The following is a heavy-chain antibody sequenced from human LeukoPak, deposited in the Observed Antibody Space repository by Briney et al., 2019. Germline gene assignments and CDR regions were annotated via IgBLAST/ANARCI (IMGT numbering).Heavy chain of an antibody. CDR2: IRYDGSNK. D-gene: IGHD3-16*01. Sequence: GGSLRLSCAASGFTFSSYGMHWVRQAPGKGLEWVAFIRYDGSNKYYADSVKGRFTISRDNSKNTLYLQMNSLRAEDTAVYYCAKDHRTSNPSLWDVWGKGTTVTISS. CDR3: AKDHRTSNPSLWDV. V-gene: IGHV3-30*02. J-gene: IGHJ6*04. CDR1: GFTFSSYG.